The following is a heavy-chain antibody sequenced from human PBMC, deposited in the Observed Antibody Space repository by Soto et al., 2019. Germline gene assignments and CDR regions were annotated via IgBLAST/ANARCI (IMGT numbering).Heavy chain of an antibody. CDR3: ARGSKYYYGSGRFGWFDP. CDR2: INHSGST. J-gene: IGHJ5*02. D-gene: IGHD3-10*01. CDR1: GWSFSGYY. V-gene: IGHV4-34*01. Sequence: QVQLQQWGAGLLKPSETLSLTCAVYGWSFSGYYWSWIRQPPGKGLEWIGEINHSGSTNYNPSLKSRVTISVDTSKNQFSLKLSSVTAADTAVYYCARGSKYYYGSGRFGWFDPWGQGTLVTVSS.